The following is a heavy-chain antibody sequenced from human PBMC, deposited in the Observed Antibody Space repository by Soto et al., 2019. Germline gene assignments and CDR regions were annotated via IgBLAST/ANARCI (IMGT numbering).Heavy chain of an antibody. Sequence: QVQLQESGPGLVKPSETLSLTCTVYGGSIRSYYWSWIRQPPGKGLEWIGHIYYSGSTNYNPSRKSRVTISVDMSKNQVSLKLSSVTAADTAVYYCTIVGGYYGDYPNFDYWGQGALVTVSS. J-gene: IGHJ4*02. V-gene: IGHV4-59*01. CDR1: GGSIRSYY. CDR3: TIVGGYYGDYPNFDY. CDR2: IYYSGST. D-gene: IGHD4-17*01.